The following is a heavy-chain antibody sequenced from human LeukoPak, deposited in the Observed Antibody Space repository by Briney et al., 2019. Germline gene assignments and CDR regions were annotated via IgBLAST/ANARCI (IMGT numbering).Heavy chain of an antibody. CDR1: GGSISSGGYY. CDR3: ARDGGYDFWSPGSFDI. V-gene: IGHV4-31*03. Sequence: SQTLSLTCTLSGGSISSGGYYWSWIRQHPGKGLEGIGYIYYSGSIYYNPSLKSRVTVSVDTSKNPFSLKLSSVTAADTAVYYCARDGGYDFWSPGSFDIWGQGTMVTVSS. J-gene: IGHJ3*02. CDR2: IYYSGSI. D-gene: IGHD3-3*01.